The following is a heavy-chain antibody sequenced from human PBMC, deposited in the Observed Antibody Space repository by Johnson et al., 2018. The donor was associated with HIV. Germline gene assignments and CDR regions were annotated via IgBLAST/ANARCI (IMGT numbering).Heavy chain of an antibody. J-gene: IGHJ3*01. Sequence: EVQLVESGGGVVRPGGSLRLSCAASGFTFDDYGMSWVRQAPGKGLEWVSGITWNGGSTGYADSVKGRFTISRDNAKNTLYLQMNSMRAEDTAVYYCVREPRPPNAFDVWGQGPMVTVSS. CDR3: VREPRPPNAFDV. V-gene: IGHV3-20*04. CDR1: GFTFDDYG. CDR2: ITWNGGST.